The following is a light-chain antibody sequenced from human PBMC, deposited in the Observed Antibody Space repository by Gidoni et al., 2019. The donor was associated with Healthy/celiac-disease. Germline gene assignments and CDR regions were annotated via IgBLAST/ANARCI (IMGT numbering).Light chain of an antibody. J-gene: IGKJ1*01. CDR1: QSISSW. V-gene: IGKV1-5*03. CDR2: KAS. Sequence: DIQMTQSPSTLSASVGDRVTITCRASQSISSWLAWYQQKPGKAPKLLIYKASSLESGVPSMFSGSGSGTEFTLTISSLQPDDFATYYCQQYNSYWETFXQXTKVEIK. CDR3: QQYNSYWET.